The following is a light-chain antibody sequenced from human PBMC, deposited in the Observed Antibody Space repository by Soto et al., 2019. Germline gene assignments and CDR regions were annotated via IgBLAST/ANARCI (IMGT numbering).Light chain of an antibody. CDR2: GAS. V-gene: IGKV3-20*01. CDR3: QQFDSSVT. CDR1: QSVSSTF. Sequence: EIVLTQSPGSRSLSPGERATLSCRASQSVSSTFFAWYPQRPGQAPRLLMYGASSRATGIPERFSGSGSGTDFTLTISRLEPEDFAVYYCQQFDSSVTFGQGTKVEIK. J-gene: IGKJ1*01.